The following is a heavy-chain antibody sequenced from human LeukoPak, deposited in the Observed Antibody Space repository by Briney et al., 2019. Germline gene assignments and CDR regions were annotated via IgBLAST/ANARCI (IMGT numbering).Heavy chain of an antibody. Sequence: GGSLRLSCAASGFTFSSYSMNWVRQAPGKGLEWVSGISGSGGTTYHADSVKGRCTISRDNSKNTLYLQMNTLRAEDTAVYYCAKDGYDYDSSYSYFDYWGQGTLVTVSS. J-gene: IGHJ4*02. D-gene: IGHD3-22*01. V-gene: IGHV3-23*01. CDR1: GFTFSSYS. CDR3: AKDGYDYDSSYSYFDY. CDR2: ISGSGGTT.